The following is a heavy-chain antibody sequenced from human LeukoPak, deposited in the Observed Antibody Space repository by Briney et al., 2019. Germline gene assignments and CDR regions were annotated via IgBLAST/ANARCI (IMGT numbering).Heavy chain of an antibody. Sequence: GGSLRLSCAASGFTFSSYAMHWVRQAPGKGLEWVAVISYDGSNKYYADSVKGRFTISRDNSKNTLYLQMNSLRAEDTAVYYCAREMATIWGGFDYWGQGTLVTVSS. CDR2: ISYDGSNK. V-gene: IGHV3-30-3*01. D-gene: IGHD5-24*01. CDR3: AREMATIWGGFDY. J-gene: IGHJ4*02. CDR1: GFTFSSYA.